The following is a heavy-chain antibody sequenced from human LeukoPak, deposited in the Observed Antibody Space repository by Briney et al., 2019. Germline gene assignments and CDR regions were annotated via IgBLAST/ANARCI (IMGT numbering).Heavy chain of an antibody. J-gene: IGHJ6*03. V-gene: IGHV3-9*01. Sequence: SLRLSCAASGFTFDDYAMHWVRQPPGKGLEWVSGISWDSDTIAYADSVQGRFTISRVNAKNTLYLQMNSLRAEDTALYYCARVARGDYYYYYMDVWGKGTTVTVSS. D-gene: IGHD3-10*01. CDR1: GFTFDDYA. CDR3: ARVARGDYYYYYMDV. CDR2: ISWDSDTI.